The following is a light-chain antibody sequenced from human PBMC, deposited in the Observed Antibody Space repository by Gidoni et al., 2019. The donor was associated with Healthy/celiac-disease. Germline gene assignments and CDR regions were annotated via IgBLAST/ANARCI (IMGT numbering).Light chain of an antibody. J-gene: IGLJ2*01. CDR1: SSDVGGYNY. V-gene: IGLV2-8*01. CDR2: EVS. Sequence: QSALTQPPSASGSPVQSVTISCTGTSSDVGGYNYVSWYQQHPGKAPKLMIYEVSKRPSGVPDRFSGSKSDNTASLTVSGLQAEDEADYYCSSYAGSNNFVVFGGGTKLTVL. CDR3: SSYAGSNNFVV.